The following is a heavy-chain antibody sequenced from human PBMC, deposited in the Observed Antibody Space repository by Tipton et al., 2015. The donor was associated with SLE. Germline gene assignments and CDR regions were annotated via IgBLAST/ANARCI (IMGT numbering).Heavy chain of an antibody. V-gene: IGHV3-23*01. J-gene: IGHJ6*04. CDR2: VSGNGGTP. Sequence: SLRLSCAGSGFRFSNYAMNWVRQAPGKGLEWVSSVSGNGGTPHYADSVKGRFTISRDNSKNTLYLQMNNLRAEDTAVFHCARKGGYTSDVKYRYMDVWGKGTTVTVSS. D-gene: IGHD1-1*01. CDR1: GFRFSNYA. CDR3: ARKGGYTSDVKYRYMDV.